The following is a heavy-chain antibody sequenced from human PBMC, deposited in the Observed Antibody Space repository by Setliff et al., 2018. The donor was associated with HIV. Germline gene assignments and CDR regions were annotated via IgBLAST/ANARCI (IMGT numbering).Heavy chain of an antibody. V-gene: IGHV3-11*01. D-gene: IGHD1-26*01. CDR1: GFTFSDYY. CDR2: ISSSGTTI. Sequence: LRLSCAASGFTFSDYYMSWIRQAPGKGLKWVSYISSSGTTIYYANSVKGRFTISRDNAKNSLYLQMNSLRAEDTAVYYCARHGPARWELLGPFDYWGQGTLVTVSS. J-gene: IGHJ4*02. CDR3: ARHGPARWELLGPFDY.